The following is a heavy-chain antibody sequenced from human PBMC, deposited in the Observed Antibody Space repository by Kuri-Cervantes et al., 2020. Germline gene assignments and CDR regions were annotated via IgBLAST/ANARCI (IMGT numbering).Heavy chain of an antibody. CDR2: ISSSSSYI. J-gene: IGHJ3*02. V-gene: IGHV3-21*03. CDR3: ARSDTHDAFDI. Sequence: GESLKISCAASGFTFSSHSMNWVRQAPGKGLEWVSSISSSSSYIYYVDSVKGRFTISRDNAKNSLYLQMNSLRAEDTAVYYCARSDTHDAFDIWGQGTMVTVSS. D-gene: IGHD3-22*01. CDR1: GFTFSSHS.